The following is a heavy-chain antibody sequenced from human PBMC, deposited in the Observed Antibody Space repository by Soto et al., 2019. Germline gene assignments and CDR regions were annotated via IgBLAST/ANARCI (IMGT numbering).Heavy chain of an antibody. CDR1: GYTFTGYY. CDR3: ARVPGLEILDS. V-gene: IGHV1-2*02. Sequence: QVQLVQSGAELKKPGASVKVSCMASGYTFTGYYIHWVRQAPGQGLEWVGWINPINGGTHYAQKFQGRVTMTRYTAITTAYMELSRLRSDDTAMYYWARVPGLEILDSWGQGTLVTVSS. D-gene: IGHD1-1*01. J-gene: IGHJ5*01. CDR2: INPINGGT.